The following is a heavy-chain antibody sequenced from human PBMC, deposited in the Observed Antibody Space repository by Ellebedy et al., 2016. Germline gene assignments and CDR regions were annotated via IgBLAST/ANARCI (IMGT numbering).Heavy chain of an antibody. J-gene: IGHJ4*02. CDR3: AWGNWPPFVL. Sequence: GESLKISCAASGFTVSTNYMSWVRQAPGKGLEWVSVVYSDGRIDSADSVRGRFTVSRDNSKTTLYLQMNRVMTEDTAVYYCAWGNWPPFVLWGQGTLVTVSS. D-gene: IGHD1-20*01. V-gene: IGHV3-53*01. CDR1: GFTVSTNY. CDR2: VYSDGRI.